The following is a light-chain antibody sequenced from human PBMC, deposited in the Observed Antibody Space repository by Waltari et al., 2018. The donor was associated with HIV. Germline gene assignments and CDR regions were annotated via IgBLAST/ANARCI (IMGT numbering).Light chain of an antibody. J-gene: IGLJ2*01. CDR1: ALPKKY. V-gene: IGLV3-10*01. CDR2: EDS. CDR3: YSTDSSGNHRV. Sequence: SYELTQPPSVSVSPGQTARITCSGDALPKKYAYWYQQKSGQAPVLVIYEDSKRPSGIPDRFSGASSGRMATLTISGAQVEDEADYYCYSTDSSGNHRVVGGGTKLTVL.